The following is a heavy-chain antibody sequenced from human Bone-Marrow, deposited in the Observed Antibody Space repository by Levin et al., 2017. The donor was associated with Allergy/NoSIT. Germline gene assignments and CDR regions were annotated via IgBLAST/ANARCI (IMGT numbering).Heavy chain of an antibody. V-gene: IGHV1-8*01. CDR1: GYTFTNYD. J-gene: IGHJ4*02. D-gene: IGHD3-9*01. CDR2: MTPSNGAT. Sequence: GESLKISCKTSGYTFTNYDINWVRQATGQGLEWMGVMTPSNGATTYAQSLQGRVAMTWDTSIATAYMDLTNLRPEDTAVYYCARVNSGGRSVDWSSAYRGQGTRVTVSS. CDR3: ARVNSGGRSVDWSSAY.